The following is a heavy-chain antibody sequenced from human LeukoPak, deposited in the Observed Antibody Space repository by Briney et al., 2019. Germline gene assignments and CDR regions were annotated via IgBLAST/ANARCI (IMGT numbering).Heavy chain of an antibody. CDR1: GFTFSSYG. CDR2: IRYDGSNK. D-gene: IGHD4-17*01. V-gene: IGHV3-30*02. Sequence: PGGSLRLSCAASGFTFSSYGMHWVRQAPGKGLEWVAFIRYDGSNKYYAESVKGRFTISRDNSKNTLYLQLNSLRPEDTAVYYCAKGPYYSAYDSPFDYWGQGTLVTVSS. J-gene: IGHJ4*02. CDR3: AKGPYYSAYDSPFDY.